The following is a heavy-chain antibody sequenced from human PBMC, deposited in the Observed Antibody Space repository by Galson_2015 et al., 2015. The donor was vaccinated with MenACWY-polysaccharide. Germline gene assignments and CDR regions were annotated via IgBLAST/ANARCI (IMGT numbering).Heavy chain of an antibody. CDR3: ARGMGATSRPNY. CDR2: MNPNSGNT. V-gene: IGHV1-8*01. Sequence: SVKVSCKASGYTFTSYDINWVRQATGQGLERMGRMNPNSGNTGYAQKFQGRVTMTRNTSMSTAYMELSSLRSDDTAVYYCARGMGATSRPNYWGQGTLVIVSS. D-gene: IGHD1-26*01. CDR1: GYTFTSYD. J-gene: IGHJ4*02.